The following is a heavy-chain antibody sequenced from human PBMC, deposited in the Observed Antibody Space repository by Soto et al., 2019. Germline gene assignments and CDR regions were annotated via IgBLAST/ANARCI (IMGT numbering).Heavy chain of an antibody. CDR1: GYTFTGYY. CDR2: ISPHSGGP. D-gene: IGHD7-27*01. J-gene: IGHJ4*02. CDR3: AREEQTGANYYLDY. Sequence: ASVKVSCKASGYTFTGYYIHWVRQAPGQGLEWMGSISPHSGGPNYAQRFQGRVTMTRDTSMTTVYMEMSGLTSDDRAVYYCAREEQTGANYYLDYWGQGTLVTVSS. V-gene: IGHV1-2*02.